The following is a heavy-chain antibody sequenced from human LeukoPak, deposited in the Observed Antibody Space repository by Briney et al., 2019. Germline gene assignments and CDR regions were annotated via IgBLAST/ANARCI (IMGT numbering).Heavy chain of an antibody. CDR1: GFTFSSYA. CDR2: ISGSGGST. J-gene: IGHJ4*02. CDR3: AKSPPTPVSRYYYGSGSYYDESYFDY. V-gene: IGHV3-23*01. D-gene: IGHD3-10*01. Sequence: GRSLRLSCAASGFTFSSYAMSWVRQAPGKGLEWVSAISGSGGSTYYADSVKGRFTISRDNSKNTLYLQMNSLRAEDTAVYYCAKSPPTPVSRYYYGSGSYYDESYFDYWGQGTLVTVSS.